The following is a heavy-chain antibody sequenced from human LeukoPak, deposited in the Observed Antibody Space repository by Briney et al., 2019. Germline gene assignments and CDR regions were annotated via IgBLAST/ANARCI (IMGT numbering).Heavy chain of an antibody. CDR3: AKAWDYYDSSGEYYFDY. V-gene: IGHV3-23*01. CDR2: ISGSGGST. J-gene: IGHJ4*02. D-gene: IGHD3-22*01. Sequence: QPGGSLRLSCAASGFTFGSYAMSWVRQAPGKGLEWVSAISGSGGSTYYADSVKGRFTISRDNSKNTLYLQMNSLRAEDTAVYYCAKAWDYYDSSGEYYFDYWGQGTLVTVSS. CDR1: GFTFGSYA.